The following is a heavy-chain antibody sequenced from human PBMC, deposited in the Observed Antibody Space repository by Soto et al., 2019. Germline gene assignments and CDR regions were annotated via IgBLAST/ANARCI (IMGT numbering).Heavy chain of an antibody. CDR3: AKVGVLSMYCSHGVCRYFVAY. Sequence: PGGSLRLCCAASGFSFSSSAMSGVRQAPGGRLEWVSSVSDGGASTSYADSVKGRFTISRADSKNTVYLTMNSPRDEDTAVYYCAKVGVLSMYCSHGVCRYFVAYWGQGTLVTVSS. V-gene: IGHV3-23*01. CDR1: GFSFSSSA. CDR2: VSDGGAST. D-gene: IGHD2-8*01. J-gene: IGHJ4*02.